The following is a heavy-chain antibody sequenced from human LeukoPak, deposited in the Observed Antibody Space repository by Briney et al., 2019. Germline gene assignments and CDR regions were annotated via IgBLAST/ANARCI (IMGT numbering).Heavy chain of an antibody. CDR1: GDSISIYY. CDR2: IYNSGST. V-gene: IGHV4-59*01. J-gene: IGHJ5*02. Sequence: SETLSLTCTVSGDSISIYYWSWIRQPPGKGLEWIGYIYNSGSTNYNPSLKSRVTISVDTSKNQFSLKLSSVTAADTAVYYCARDRSGWYKNWFDPWGQGTLVTVSS. D-gene: IGHD6-19*01. CDR3: ARDRSGWYKNWFDP.